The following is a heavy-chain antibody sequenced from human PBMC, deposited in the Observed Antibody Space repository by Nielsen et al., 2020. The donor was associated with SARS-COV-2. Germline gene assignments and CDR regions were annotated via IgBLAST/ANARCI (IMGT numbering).Heavy chain of an antibody. CDR1: GFSFSNYW. J-gene: IGHJ4*02. CDR3: ARDWGSGWGYFDY. CDR2: IKQDGSEK. V-gene: IGHV3-7*01. D-gene: IGHD6-19*01. Sequence: GESLKISCAASGFSFSNYWMSWVRQAPGKGLEWVANIKQDGSEKSYADSVKGRFTISRDNAKNSLYLQMNSLRAEDTAVYYCARDWGSGWGYFDYWGQGTLVTVSS.